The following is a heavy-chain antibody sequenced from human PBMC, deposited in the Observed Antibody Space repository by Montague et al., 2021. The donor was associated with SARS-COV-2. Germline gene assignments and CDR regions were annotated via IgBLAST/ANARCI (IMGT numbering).Heavy chain of an antibody. J-gene: IGHJ5*02. V-gene: IGHV4-59*11. D-gene: IGHD3-10*01. CDR2: INSNGGT. Sequence: SETLSLTCTVPGGSISSHFWSFIRQPPGKGLEWIGYINSNGGTNDNPSLRSRLTMSVDTSKNQFSLQLRSMTPADTAVYFCARATSVRGAVSWFDPWGQGILVT. CDR3: ARATSVRGAVSWFDP. CDR1: GGSISSHF.